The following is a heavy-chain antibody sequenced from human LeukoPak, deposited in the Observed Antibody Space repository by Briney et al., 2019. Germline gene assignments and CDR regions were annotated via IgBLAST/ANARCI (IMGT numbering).Heavy chain of an antibody. CDR1: GFTFSSYS. J-gene: IGHJ4*02. CDR2: ISSSSSYI. D-gene: IGHD3-10*01. Sequence: GGSLRLSCAASGFTFSSYSMNWVRRAPGKGLEWVSSISSSSSYIYYADSVKGRFTISRDNAKNSLYLQMNSLRAEDTAVYYCARAPEGPYGSGSYYKDYWGQGTLVTVSS. V-gene: IGHV3-21*01. CDR3: ARAPEGPYGSGSYYKDY.